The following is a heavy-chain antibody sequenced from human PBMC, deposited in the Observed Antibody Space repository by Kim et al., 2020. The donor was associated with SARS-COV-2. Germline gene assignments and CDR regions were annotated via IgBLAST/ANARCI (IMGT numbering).Heavy chain of an antibody. CDR2: IIPIFGTA. D-gene: IGHD3-22*01. J-gene: IGHJ4*02. V-gene: IGHV1-69*13. CDR3: ARVFDSSGYYSDWYFDY. CDR1: GGTFSSYA. Sequence: SVKVSCKASGGTFSSYAISWVRQAPGQGLDWMGGIIPIFGTANYAQKFQGRVTITADESTSTAYMELSSLRSEDTAVYYCARVFDSSGYYSDWYFDYWGQGTLVTVSS.